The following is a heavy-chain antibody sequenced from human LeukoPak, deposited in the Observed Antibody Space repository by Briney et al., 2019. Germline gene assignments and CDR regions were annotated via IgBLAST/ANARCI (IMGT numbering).Heavy chain of an antibody. CDR2: ISYDGRNK. CDR1: GFTFSSYA. CDR3: ARSLLALFEGPSMVRGWDV. Sequence: GGSLRLSCAASGFTFSSYAMHWVRQAPGKGLEWVAVISYDGRNKYYADSVKGRFTISRDNSKNTLYLQMNSLRAEDTAVYYCARSLLALFEGPSMVRGWDVWGQGTTVTVSS. V-gene: IGHV3-30*04. D-gene: IGHD3-10*01. J-gene: IGHJ6*02.